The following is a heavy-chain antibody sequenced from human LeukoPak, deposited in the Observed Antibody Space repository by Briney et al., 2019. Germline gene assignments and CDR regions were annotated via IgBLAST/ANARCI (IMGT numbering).Heavy chain of an antibody. J-gene: IGHJ5*02. Sequence: ASVKVSCKASGYTFTSYGISWVRQAPGQGLEWMGGIIPIFGTANYAQKFQGRVTITADESTSTAYMELSSLRSEDTAVYYCARDGHNGSTSLYNWFDPWGQGTLVTVSS. V-gene: IGHV1-69*13. CDR3: ARDGHNGSTSLYNWFDP. D-gene: IGHD2-2*01. CDR2: IIPIFGTA. CDR1: GYTFTSYG.